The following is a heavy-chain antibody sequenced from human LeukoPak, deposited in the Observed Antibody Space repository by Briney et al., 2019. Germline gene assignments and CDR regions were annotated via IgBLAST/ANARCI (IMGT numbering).Heavy chain of an antibody. CDR1: AFTLTINS. CDR3: VRNISPRDCVPAYWFDP. D-gene: IGHD2-21*02. CDR2: IEKGGKT. V-gene: IGHV3-53*04. J-gene: IGHJ5*02. Sequence: GGSLRLSCVPSAFTLTINSMRWVRPAPGRGLEWVSAIEKGGKTYNPDTVKGRFTISRPNSRNTPYLQMNSLRTEDTAVYFLVRNISPRDCVPAYWFDPWGQGTLVTVSS.